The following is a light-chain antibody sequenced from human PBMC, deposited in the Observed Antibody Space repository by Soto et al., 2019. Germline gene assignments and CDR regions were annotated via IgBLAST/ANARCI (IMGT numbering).Light chain of an antibody. V-gene: IGLV2-11*01. CDR1: SSDVGNYNY. J-gene: IGLJ1*01. CDR3: CSYAGSFIFV. CDR2: DVS. Sequence: QSALTQPRSVSGSPGQSVTISCTGTSSDVGNYNYVSWYQQYPGKVPKLMIYDVSKRPSGVPDRFSGSKSGNTASLTISGLQTEDEAEYYCCSYAGSFIFVFGTGTKVTVL.